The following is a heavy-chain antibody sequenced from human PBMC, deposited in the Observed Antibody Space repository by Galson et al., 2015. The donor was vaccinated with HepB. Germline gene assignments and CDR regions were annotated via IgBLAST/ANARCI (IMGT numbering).Heavy chain of an antibody. CDR1: GFTFSRYA. CDR3: AKKEAADFTFGSPFDF. Sequence: SLRLSCAASGFTFSRYAVSWVRQVPGKRFFWLSVISGTGVGVHYADSVKGRFTVSRDNSKSTVFLHMTNLTGADTGVYYCAKKEAADFTFGSPFDFWGQGILVSVSS. V-gene: IGHV3-23*01. D-gene: IGHD3-16*01. CDR2: ISGTGVGV. J-gene: IGHJ4*02.